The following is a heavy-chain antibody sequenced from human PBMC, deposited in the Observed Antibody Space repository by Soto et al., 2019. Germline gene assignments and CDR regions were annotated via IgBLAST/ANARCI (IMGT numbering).Heavy chain of an antibody. Sequence: GGSLRLSCAASGFTFDDYGMSWVRQAPGKGLEWVSGINWNGGSTGYSDSVKGRFTISRDNAKNSLYLQMNSLRAEDTALYYCARVGQLSLLLGDAFDIWGQGTMVTVSS. D-gene: IGHD6-13*01. CDR1: GFTFDDYG. CDR3: ARVGQLSLLLGDAFDI. CDR2: INWNGGST. V-gene: IGHV3-20*04. J-gene: IGHJ3*02.